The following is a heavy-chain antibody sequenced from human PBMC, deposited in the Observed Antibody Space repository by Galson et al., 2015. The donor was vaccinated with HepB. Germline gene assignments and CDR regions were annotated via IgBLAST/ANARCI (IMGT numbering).Heavy chain of an antibody. V-gene: IGHV1-69*13. CDR2: IIPIFGTA. CDR1: GCTFSSYA. D-gene: IGHD1-26*01. Sequence: SVKVSCKASGCTFSSYAISWVRQAPGQGLEWMGGIIPIFGTANYAQKFQGRVTITADESTSTAYMELSSLRSEDTAVYYCARGVVPYRYNGSSYSYFQHWGQGTLVTVSS. J-gene: IGHJ1*01. CDR3: ARGVVPYRYNGSSYSYFQH.